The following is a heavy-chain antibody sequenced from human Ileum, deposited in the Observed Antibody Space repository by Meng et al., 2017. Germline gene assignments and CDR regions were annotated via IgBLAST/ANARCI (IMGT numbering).Heavy chain of an antibody. CDR1: EYTFTNYP. J-gene: IGHJ4*02. CDR2: ITGENGKT. V-gene: IGHV1-3*01. Sequence: QVELLQLGAEVKKPGAPVKVSCKASEYTFTNYPILWVRQAPGQSLEWMGWITGENGKTQYSQRFQARVTITRDTSARTTYLELKSLTSADTAVYYCASFGTWDRAGLSCYYDYWGQGILVTVSS. CDR3: ASFGTWDRAGLSCYYDY. D-gene: IGHD3-22*01.